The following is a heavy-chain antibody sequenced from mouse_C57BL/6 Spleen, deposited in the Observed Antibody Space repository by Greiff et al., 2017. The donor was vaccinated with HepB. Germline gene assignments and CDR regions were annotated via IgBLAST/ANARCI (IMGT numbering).Heavy chain of an antibody. V-gene: IGHV1-26*01. J-gene: IGHJ2*01. CDR1: GYTFTDYY. D-gene: IGHD1-1*01. CDR3: ARRSYYGSRFDY. Sequence: EVQLQQSGPELVKPGASVKISCKASGYTFTDYYMNWVKQSHGKSLEWIGDINPNNGGTSYNQKFKGKATLTVDKSSSTAYMELRSLTSEDSAVYYCARRSYYGSRFDYWGQGTTLTVSS. CDR2: INPNNGGT.